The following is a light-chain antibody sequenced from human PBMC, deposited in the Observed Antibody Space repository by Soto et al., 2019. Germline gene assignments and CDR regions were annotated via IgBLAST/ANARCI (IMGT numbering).Light chain of an antibody. Sequence: DIQMTQSPSSVSASVGDRVTITCRASQGIYWLAWYQQKPGKAPKLLIYAASSLQSGVPSRFSGSGSGTDFTLTISSLPPADFATYYCQQANSFPLPFGGGTKVEIK. J-gene: IGKJ4*01. V-gene: IGKV1D-12*01. CDR2: AAS. CDR1: QGIYW. CDR3: QQANSFPLP.